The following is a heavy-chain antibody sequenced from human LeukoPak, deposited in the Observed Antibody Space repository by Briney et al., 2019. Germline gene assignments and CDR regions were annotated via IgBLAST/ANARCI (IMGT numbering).Heavy chain of an antibody. D-gene: IGHD3-3*01. CDR3: ARVHYYDFWSGDYNGAFDI. Sequence: GGSLRLSCAASGFTFSSYAMSWVRQAPGKGLEWVSAISGSGGSTYYADSVKGRFTISRDNSKNTLYLQMNSLRAEDTAVYYCARVHYYDFWSGDYNGAFDIWGQGTMVTVSS. J-gene: IGHJ3*02. CDR1: GFTFSSYA. V-gene: IGHV3-23*01. CDR2: ISGSGGST.